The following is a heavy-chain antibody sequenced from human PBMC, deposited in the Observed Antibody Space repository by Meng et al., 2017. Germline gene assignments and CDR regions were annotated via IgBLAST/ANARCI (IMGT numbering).Heavy chain of an antibody. D-gene: IGHD3-10*01. V-gene: IGHV1-2*06. CDR3: ARDYGSGRIILHFDY. CDR2: INPNSGGT. Sequence: QVRLGQSGARVKQPGASVKVSCKASGYTFTGYYMHWVRQAPGQGLEWMGRINPNSGGTNYAQKFQGRVTMTRDTSISTAYMELSRLRSDDTAVYYCARDYGSGRIILHFDYWGQGTLVTVSS. CDR1: GYTFTGYY. J-gene: IGHJ4*02.